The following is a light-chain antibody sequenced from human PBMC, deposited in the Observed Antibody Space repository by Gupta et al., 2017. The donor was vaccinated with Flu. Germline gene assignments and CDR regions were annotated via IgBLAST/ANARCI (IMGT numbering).Light chain of an antibody. J-gene: IGKJ4*01. Sequence: EVVLTQSPGTRSLSPGERATLSCRASQSVSSAYLAWYQQKPGQAPRLLIYGASSRATGIPDRFSGSGSGTDFTLTISRLETEDFAVYYCQQYGSSPLTFGGGTKVEIK. V-gene: IGKV3-20*01. CDR3: QQYGSSPLT. CDR2: GAS. CDR1: QSVSSAY.